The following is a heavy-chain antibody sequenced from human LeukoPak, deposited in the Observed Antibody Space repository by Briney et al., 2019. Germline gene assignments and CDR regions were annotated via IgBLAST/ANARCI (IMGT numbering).Heavy chain of an antibody. CDR3: ATFSNAYYYYYYMDV. CDR1: GGTFSSYA. Sequence: SVKVSCKASGGTFSSYAISWVRQAPGQGLEWVGGIIPIFGTANYAQKFQGRVTITTDESTGTAYMELSSLRSEDTAVYYCATFSNAYYYYYYMDVWGKGTTVTVSS. D-gene: IGHD3-16*01. J-gene: IGHJ6*03. V-gene: IGHV1-69*05. CDR2: IIPIFGTA.